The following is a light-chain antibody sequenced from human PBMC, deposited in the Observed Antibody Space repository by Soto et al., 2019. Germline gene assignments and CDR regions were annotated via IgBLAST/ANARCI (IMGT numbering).Light chain of an antibody. CDR1: QSVSSSF. Sequence: EIVLTQSPGTLSLSPGERATLSCRASQSVSSSFLAWYQQKPGQAPRLLIYGASSRATGIPDRCSGSGSGTAFTLTISRLEPEDVAVYYCQQYGSSPLTFGGGNKVEIK. V-gene: IGKV3-20*01. CDR3: QQYGSSPLT. CDR2: GAS. J-gene: IGKJ4*01.